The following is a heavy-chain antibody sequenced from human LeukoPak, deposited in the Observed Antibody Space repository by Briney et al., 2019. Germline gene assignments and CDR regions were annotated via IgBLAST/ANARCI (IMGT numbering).Heavy chain of an antibody. CDR1: GFTFRSFA. D-gene: IGHD1-26*01. V-gene: IGHV3-23*01. CDR3: AKGGPTGSNYFDF. Sequence: GGSLRLSCAASGFTFRSFAVTWVRQAPGKGLEWVSVISGSGDSTYYADSVKGRFTVSRDNSKTTLYLQMNSLRADDTAVYYCAKGGPTGSNYFDFWGQGTLVTVSS. CDR2: ISGSGDST. J-gene: IGHJ4*02.